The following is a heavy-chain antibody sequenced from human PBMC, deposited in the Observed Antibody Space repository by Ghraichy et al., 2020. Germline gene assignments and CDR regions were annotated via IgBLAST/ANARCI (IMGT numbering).Heavy chain of an antibody. J-gene: IGHJ4*02. CDR1: GFTFSSYG. CDR2: IRYDGSNK. D-gene: IGHD6-19*01. V-gene: IGHV3-30*02. CDR3: AKDHNVPGLSSGWFFDY. Sequence: GGSLRLSCAASGFTFSSYGMHWVRQAPGKGLEWVAFIRYDGSNKYYADSVKGRFTISRDNSKNTLYLQMNSLRAEDTAVYYCAKDHNVPGLSSGWFFDYWGQGTLVTVSS.